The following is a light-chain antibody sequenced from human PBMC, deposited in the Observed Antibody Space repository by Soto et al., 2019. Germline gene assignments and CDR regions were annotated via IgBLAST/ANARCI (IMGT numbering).Light chain of an antibody. CDR1: QSINNW. V-gene: IGKV1-5*01. Sequence: DIQMTQSPSTLSASVGDRVTITCRASQSINNWLAWYQQKPGKAPKVLIYDASTLESGVPPRFSGSGSGTEIPLTISSLQPDDFATYSCQQYNNYPPTFGPGTKVDIK. J-gene: IGKJ3*01. CDR3: QQYNNYPPT. CDR2: DAS.